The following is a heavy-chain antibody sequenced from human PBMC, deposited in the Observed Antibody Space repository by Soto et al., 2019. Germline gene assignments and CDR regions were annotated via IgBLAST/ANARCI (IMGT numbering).Heavy chain of an antibody. V-gene: IGHV4-39*01. Sequence: SETLSLTCTVSGGSISSSSYYWGWIRKPPGKGLEWIGSIYYSGSTYYNPSLKSRVTISVDTSKNQFSLKLSSVTAADTAVYYCARHTASGLRFLEWLPNWFDPWGQGTLVTVSS. D-gene: IGHD3-3*01. CDR2: IYYSGST. CDR3: ARHTASGLRFLEWLPNWFDP. CDR1: GGSISSSSYY. J-gene: IGHJ5*02.